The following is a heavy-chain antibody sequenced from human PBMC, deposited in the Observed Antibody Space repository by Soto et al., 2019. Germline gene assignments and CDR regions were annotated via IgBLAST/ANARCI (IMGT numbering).Heavy chain of an antibody. D-gene: IGHD3-22*01. CDR2: ISYDGSNK. V-gene: IGHV3-30-3*01. Sequence: QVQLVESGGGVVQPGRSLRLSCAASGFTFSSYAMHWVRQAPGKGLAWVAVISYDGSNKYYADSVKGRFTISRDNSKNTLYLQMNSLRAEDTAVYYGAREEGRSGYGGGFDYWGQGTLVTVSS. J-gene: IGHJ4*02. CDR1: GFTFSSYA. CDR3: AREEGRSGYGGGFDY.